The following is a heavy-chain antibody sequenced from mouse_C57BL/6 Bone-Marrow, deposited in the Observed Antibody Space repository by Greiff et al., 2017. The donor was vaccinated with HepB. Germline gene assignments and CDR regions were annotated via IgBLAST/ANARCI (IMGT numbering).Heavy chain of an antibody. Sequence: VQLQQSGAELVKPGASVKLSCKASGYTFTEYTIHWVKKRSGQGLEWIGWFYPGSGSIKYNEKFKDKATSTADKSSSTVYMELSRLTSEDSAVYFCARHEEGNWNYFDHWGQGTTPTVSS. V-gene: IGHV1-62-2*01. CDR2: FYPGSGSI. CDR1: GYTFTEYT. CDR3: ARHEEGNWNYFDH. D-gene: IGHD2-1*01. J-gene: IGHJ2*01.